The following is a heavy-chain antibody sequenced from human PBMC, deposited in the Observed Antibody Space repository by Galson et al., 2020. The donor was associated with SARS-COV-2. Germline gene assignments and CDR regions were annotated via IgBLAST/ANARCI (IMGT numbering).Heavy chain of an antibody. D-gene: IGHD5-18*01. CDR3: ATSYSSGRRGFDY. Sequence: ASVKVSCKVSGYTLTELAMHWVRQAPGKGLEWMGGFDPDDGETIYAQKFQGRVTITEDTSTDTAYMKLSSLRSEDTAVYYCATSYSSGRRGFDYWVQGTLVTVSS. CDR2: FDPDDGET. CDR1: GYTLTELA. V-gene: IGHV1-24*01. J-gene: IGHJ4*02.